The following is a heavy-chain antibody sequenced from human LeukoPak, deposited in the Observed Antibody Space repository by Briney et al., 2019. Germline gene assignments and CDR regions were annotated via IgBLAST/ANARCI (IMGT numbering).Heavy chain of an antibody. CDR1: GDSVCTNSAA. D-gene: IGHD6-19*01. J-gene: IGHJ4*02. V-gene: IGHV6-1*01. CDR2: TYYRSKWYN. CDR3: AREVNSGWGFDY. Sequence: SQTLSLTCAISGDSVCTNSAAWNWIRQSPSRGLEWLGRTYYRSKWYNDYAVSVKSRLTINPDTSKNQSSLQLNSVSTEDTAVYYCAREVNSGWGFDYWGQGTLVTVSS.